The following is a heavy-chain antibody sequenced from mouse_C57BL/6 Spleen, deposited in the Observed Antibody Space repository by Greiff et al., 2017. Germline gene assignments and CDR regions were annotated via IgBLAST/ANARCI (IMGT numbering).Heavy chain of an antibody. J-gene: IGHJ2*01. CDR3: ARSRTGYYFDY. D-gene: IGHD4-1*01. V-gene: IGHV1-54*01. Sequence: VKLQQSGAELVRPGTSVKVSCKASGYAFTNYLIEWVKQRPGQGLEWIGVINPGSGGTNYNEKFKGKATLTADKSSSTAYMQLSSLTSEDSAVYFCARSRTGYYFDYWGQGTTLTVSS. CDR2: INPGSGGT. CDR1: GYAFTNYL.